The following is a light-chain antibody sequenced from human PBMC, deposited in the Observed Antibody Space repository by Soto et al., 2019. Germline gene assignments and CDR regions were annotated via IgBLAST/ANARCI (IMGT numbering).Light chain of an antibody. CDR2: DAS. Sequence: EIVMTQSPATLSWSAGDRASLSCRASQSVSSYLTWYQQKPGQAPRLLIYDASNRATGIPARFSGSGSGTDFTLTISGLEPEDFAVYYCQQRSNWLSLTFGGGTKVEIK. CDR1: QSVSSY. J-gene: IGKJ4*01. V-gene: IGKV3-11*01. CDR3: QQRSNWLSLT.